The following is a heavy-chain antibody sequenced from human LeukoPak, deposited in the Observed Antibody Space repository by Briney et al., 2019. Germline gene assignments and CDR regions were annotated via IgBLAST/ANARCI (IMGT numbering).Heavy chain of an antibody. CDR2: ISYSGET. V-gene: IGHV4-39*07. J-gene: IGHJ4*02. Sequence: SETLSLTCNVSGGSIGSKDYYWDWIRQSPGKGLEWIGSISYSGETNYNPSLKSRVTISVDTSKNQFSLNLRSVTAADTAVYYCAREEVTTNLMFDSWGQGTRVTVSS. CDR1: GGSIGSKDYY. CDR3: AREEVTTNLMFDS. D-gene: IGHD5-12*01.